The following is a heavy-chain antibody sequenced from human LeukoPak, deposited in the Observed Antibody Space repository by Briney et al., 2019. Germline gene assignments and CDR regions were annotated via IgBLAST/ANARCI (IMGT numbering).Heavy chain of an antibody. CDR3: ASSVSSWYEELDY. CDR2: IYYSGST. D-gene: IGHD6-13*01. CDR1: GGSISSYY. Sequence: PSETLSLTCTVSGGSISSYYWSWIRQPPGKGLEWIGYIYYSGSTNYNPSLKSRVTISVDTSKNQFSLKLSSVTAADTAVYYCASSVSSWYEELDYWGQGTLVTVSS. J-gene: IGHJ4*02. V-gene: IGHV4-59*01.